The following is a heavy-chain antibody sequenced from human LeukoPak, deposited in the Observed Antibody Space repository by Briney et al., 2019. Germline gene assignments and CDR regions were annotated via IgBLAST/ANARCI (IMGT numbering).Heavy chain of an antibody. CDR3: ARGPYYYDSSGYYQSRFDY. CDR2: INPSGGST. CDR1: GYTFTSYY. D-gene: IGHD3-22*01. Sequence: ASVKVSCKASGYTFTSYYMHWVRQAPGQGLEWMGIINPSGGSTSYAQKFQGRVTMTRDMSTSTVYMELSRLRPDDTAVYYCARGPYYYDSSGYYQSRFDYWGQGTLVTVSS. V-gene: IGHV1-46*01. J-gene: IGHJ4*02.